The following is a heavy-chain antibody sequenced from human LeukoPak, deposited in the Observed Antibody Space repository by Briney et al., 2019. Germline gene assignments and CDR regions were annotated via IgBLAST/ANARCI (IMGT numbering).Heavy chain of an antibody. CDR3: AKDATPALGTVYMDV. V-gene: IGHV3-48*03. CDR1: GFTFSNYE. D-gene: IGHD6-13*01. CDR2: ISNFGDII. J-gene: IGHJ6*03. Sequence: GGSLRLSCAASGFTFSNYEMNWVRQAPGKGLEWISHISNFGDIIHYADSVEGRFTISRDNDKNSIYLQMNSLRAEDTAVYYCAKDATPALGTVYMDVWGRGTTVTISS.